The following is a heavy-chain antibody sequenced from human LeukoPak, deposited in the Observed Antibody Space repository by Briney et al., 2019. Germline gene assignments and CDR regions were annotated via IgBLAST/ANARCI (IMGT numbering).Heavy chain of an antibody. J-gene: IGHJ3*02. V-gene: IGHV3-9*01. CDR1: GFTFDYYA. Sequence: GGSLRLSCAASGFTFDYYAMQWVRQAPGKGLERVSGISWNSGSIGYADSVKGRFTISRDNAKNSLYLQMNSLRAEDTALYYCAKDMGGNSGDAFDIWGKGTMVTVSS. CDR2: ISWNSGSI. CDR3: AKDMGGNSGDAFDI. D-gene: IGHD4-23*01.